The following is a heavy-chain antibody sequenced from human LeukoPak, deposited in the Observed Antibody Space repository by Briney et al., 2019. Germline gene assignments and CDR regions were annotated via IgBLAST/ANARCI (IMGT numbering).Heavy chain of an antibody. CDR1: SGSFSGYF. CDR2: INQRGST. D-gene: IGHD1-26*01. V-gene: IGHV4-34*01. CDR3: ARVGVGGPYYYMDV. Sequence: SETLSLTCAVYSGSFSGYFWTYVRQPPGMGLEWIGEINQRGSTNYNPSLKSRVTISVDTSKNQFSLNLSSVTAADTAVYYCARVGVGGPYYYMDVWGKGTTVTVSS. J-gene: IGHJ6*03.